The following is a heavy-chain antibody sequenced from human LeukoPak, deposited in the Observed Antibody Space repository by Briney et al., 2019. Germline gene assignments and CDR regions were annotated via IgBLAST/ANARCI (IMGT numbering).Heavy chain of an antibody. V-gene: IGHV1-18*04. J-gene: IGHJ3*02. CDR2: ISAYDGNT. Sequence: ASVKVSCKASGYTFTGYYMHWVRQVPGQGLEWMGWISAYDGNTNYAQKFQGTVTMTTDTSTSTAYMELRSLRSDDTAVYYCATESSGRMDDAFDIWGQGTMVTVSS. CDR1: GYTFTGYY. D-gene: IGHD6-19*01. CDR3: ATESSGRMDDAFDI.